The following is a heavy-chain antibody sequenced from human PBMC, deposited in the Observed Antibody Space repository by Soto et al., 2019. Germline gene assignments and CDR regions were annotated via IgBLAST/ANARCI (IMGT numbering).Heavy chain of an antibody. CDR2: INPSGGST. J-gene: IGHJ4*02. CDR3: ARDGTSLTAAGFLDY. D-gene: IGHD6-13*01. V-gene: IGHV1-46*01. CDR1: GYTFTRYY. Sequence: GASVKVSCKASGYTFTRYYMQWVRQAPGQGLEWMGIINPSGGSTSYAQKFQGRVTMTRDTSTSTVYMELSSLRSEDTAVYYCARDGTSLTAAGFLDYWGQGTLVTVSS.